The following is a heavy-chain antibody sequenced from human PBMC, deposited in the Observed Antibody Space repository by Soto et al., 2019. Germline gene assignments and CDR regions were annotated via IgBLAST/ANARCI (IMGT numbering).Heavy chain of an antibody. CDR3: EKDTAMVRGVSIYYYCMDF. CDR1: GFTFSSYG. J-gene: IGHJ6*02. V-gene: IGHV3-30*18. D-gene: IGHD3-10*01. Sequence: QVQLVESGGGVVQPGRSLRLSCAASGFTFSSYGMHWVRQAPGKGLEWVAVISYDGRNKYYADSVKGRFTISRDNSKNPLYVQMNSLRAEDTAVYYCEKDTAMVRGVSIYYYCMDFWGQGTTVTVSS. CDR2: ISYDGRNK.